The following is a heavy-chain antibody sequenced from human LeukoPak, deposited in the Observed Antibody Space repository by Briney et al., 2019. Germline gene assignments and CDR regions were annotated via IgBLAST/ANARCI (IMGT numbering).Heavy chain of an antibody. J-gene: IGHJ6*02. Sequence: ASVKVSCKASGYAFTSYEISWVRQAPGQGLEWMGWISAYNGNTNYAQKLQGRVTMTTDTSTSTAYMELRSLRSDDTAVYYCARDVVVTAIRCYYGMDVWGQGTTVTVSS. CDR3: ARDVVVTAIRCYYGMDV. D-gene: IGHD2-21*02. V-gene: IGHV1-18*01. CDR1: GYAFTSYE. CDR2: ISAYNGNT.